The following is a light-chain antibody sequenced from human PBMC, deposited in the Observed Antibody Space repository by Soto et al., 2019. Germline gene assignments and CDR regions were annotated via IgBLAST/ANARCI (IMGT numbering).Light chain of an antibody. CDR1: QSVADN. CDR2: GAS. CDR3: QQYNYWPLT. J-gene: IGKJ5*01. Sequence: EVVMTQSPATLSVSPGERVTLSCRSSQSVADNLAWFQQKPGQGPRLLIYGASTRATGIPARFSGSGSETDFTLTVSSLRSEDSAVYYCQQYNYWPLTFGQGTRLEIK. V-gene: IGKV3-15*01.